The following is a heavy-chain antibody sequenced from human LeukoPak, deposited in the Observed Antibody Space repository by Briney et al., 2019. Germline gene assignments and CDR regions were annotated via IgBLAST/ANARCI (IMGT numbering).Heavy chain of an antibody. CDR1: GGSFSGYY. CDR3: ARGQRGIYGSGSYYNFDY. J-gene: IGHJ4*02. V-gene: IGHV4-34*01. Sequence: SETLSLTCAVYGGSFSGYYWSWIRQPPGKGLEWIGEINHSGSTNYNPSLKSRVTISVDTSKNQFSLKLSSVTAADTAVYYCARGQRGIYGSGSYYNFDYWGQGTLVTVSS. CDR2: INHSGST. D-gene: IGHD3-10*01.